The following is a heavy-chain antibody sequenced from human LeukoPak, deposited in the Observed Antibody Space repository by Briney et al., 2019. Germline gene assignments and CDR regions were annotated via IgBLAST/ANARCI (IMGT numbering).Heavy chain of an antibody. CDR2: INPNSGDT. Sequence: ASVKVSCKASGYTFTGYYIHWVRPAPGQGLEWMGWINPNSGDTNYAQKFQGRVTMTRDVSISTAYMELSRLRSDDTALYYCSRDDLWFGETWGQGTLVTVSS. CDR3: SRDDLWFGET. J-gene: IGHJ4*02. CDR1: GYTFTGYY. V-gene: IGHV1-2*02. D-gene: IGHD3-10*01.